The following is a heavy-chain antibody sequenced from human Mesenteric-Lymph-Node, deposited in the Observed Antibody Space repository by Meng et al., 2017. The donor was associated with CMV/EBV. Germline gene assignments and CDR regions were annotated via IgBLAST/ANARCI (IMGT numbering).Heavy chain of an antibody. CDR2: ITDSGAYI. Sequence: GESLKISCAASAFTFKTYNMNWVRQAPGKGLEWVSSITDSGAYIYYADSVKGRFTISRDNAKNSLFLQMNSLRAEDTAVYYCARDAKGREGDAFDIWGQRTMVTVSS. CDR3: ARDAKGREGDAFDI. CDR1: AFTFKTYN. J-gene: IGHJ3*02. V-gene: IGHV3-21*01.